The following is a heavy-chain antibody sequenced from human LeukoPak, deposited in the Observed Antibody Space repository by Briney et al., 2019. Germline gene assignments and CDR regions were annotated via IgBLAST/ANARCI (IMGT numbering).Heavy chain of an antibody. CDR1: GYTFTIYG. Sequence: WASVKVSCKASGYTFTIYGISWVRQAPGQWLEWMGWISAYNGNTNYAQKLQGRVTMTTDTSTSTAYMELRSLRSDDTAVYYCARLAAAGRNWFDPWGQGTLVTVSS. D-gene: IGHD6-13*01. V-gene: IGHV1-18*01. J-gene: IGHJ5*02. CDR2: ISAYNGNT. CDR3: ARLAAAGRNWFDP.